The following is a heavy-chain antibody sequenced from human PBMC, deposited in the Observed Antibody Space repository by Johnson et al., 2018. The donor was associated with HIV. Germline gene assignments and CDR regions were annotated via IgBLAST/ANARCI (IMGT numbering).Heavy chain of an antibody. J-gene: IGHJ3*02. D-gene: IGHD3-16*01. V-gene: IGHV3-30*18. CDR3: ANLIGGGI. CDR2: ISYDGSDK. Sequence: QVHLVESGGGVVQPGRSLRLSCAASGFTFSSYGMHWVRQAPAKGLEWVAFISYDGSDKYYADSVKGRLTISRDSSKNTLYLEMNSLRAEDTAVYYCANLIGGGIWGQGTMVTVSS. CDR1: GFTFSSYG.